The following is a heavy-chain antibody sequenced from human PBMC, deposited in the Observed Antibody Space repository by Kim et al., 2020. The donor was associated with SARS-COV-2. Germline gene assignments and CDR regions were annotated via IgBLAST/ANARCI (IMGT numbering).Heavy chain of an antibody. J-gene: IGHJ6*02. CDR3: ARLENEFWSGPHGMDV. CDR1: GYSFTSYW. CDR2: IYPGDSDT. Sequence: GESLKISCKGSGYSFTSYWIGWVRQMPGKGLEWMGIIYPGDSDTRYSPSFQGQVTISADKSISTAYLQWSSLKASDTAMYYCARLENEFWSGPHGMDVWGQGTTVTVSS. V-gene: IGHV5-51*01. D-gene: IGHD3-3*01.